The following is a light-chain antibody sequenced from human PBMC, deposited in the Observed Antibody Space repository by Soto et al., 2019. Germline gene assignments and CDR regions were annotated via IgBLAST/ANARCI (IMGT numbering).Light chain of an antibody. CDR2: DAS. CDR1: QSISSW. V-gene: IGKV1-5*01. J-gene: IGKJ1*01. Sequence: DLQITQSPSTISASVVASVTITGRASQSISSWLAWYQQKPGKAPKLLMYDASSLESGVPSRFSGSGSGTEFTLTISSLQPEDFATYYCQQYSSYWTFGQGTKVDIK. CDR3: QQYSSYWT.